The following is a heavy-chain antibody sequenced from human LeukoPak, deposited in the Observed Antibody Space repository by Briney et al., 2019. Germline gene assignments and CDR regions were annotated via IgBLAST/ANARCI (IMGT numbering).Heavy chain of an antibody. CDR2: IIPIFGTA. V-gene: IGHV1-69*05. CDR1: GGTFISYA. D-gene: IGHD3-3*01. J-gene: IGHJ6*03. CDR3: ARGYYDFWSGYFPNYMDV. Sequence: SVKVSCKASGGTFISYAISWVRQAPGQGLEWMGGIIPIFGTANYAQKFQGRVTITTDESTSTAYMELSSLRSEDTAVYYCARGYYDFWSGYFPNYMDVWGKGTTVTVSS.